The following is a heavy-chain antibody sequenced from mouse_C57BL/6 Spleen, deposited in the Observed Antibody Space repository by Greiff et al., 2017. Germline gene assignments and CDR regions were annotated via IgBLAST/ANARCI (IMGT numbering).Heavy chain of an antibody. J-gene: IGHJ4*01. CDR2: IDPEDGET. D-gene: IGHD2-12*01. CDR1: GFNIKDYY. Sequence: DVKLQESGAELVKPGASVKLSCTASGFNIKDYYMHWVKQRTEQGLEWIGRIDPEDGETKYAPKFQGKATITADTSSNTAYLQLSSLTSEDTAVYYCTYYRGDYYAMDYWGQGTSVTVSS. V-gene: IGHV14-2*01. CDR3: TYYRGDYYAMDY.